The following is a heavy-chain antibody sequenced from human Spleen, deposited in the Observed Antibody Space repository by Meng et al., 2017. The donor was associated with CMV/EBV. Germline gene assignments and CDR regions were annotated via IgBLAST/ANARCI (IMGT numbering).Heavy chain of an antibody. D-gene: IGHD3-10*01. CDR3: ARCLYYFGSGSLGAFDI. CDR2: IYPGDSDT. Sequence: GGSLRLSCKGSGSSFTNYWIGWVRQMPGKGLEWMGIIYPGDSDTRYSPSFQGHVTISADKSISSAYLQWSSLKASDTAIYYCARCLYYFGSGSLGAFDIWDQGTLVTVSS. CDR1: GSSFTNYW. V-gene: IGHV5-51*01. J-gene: IGHJ3*02.